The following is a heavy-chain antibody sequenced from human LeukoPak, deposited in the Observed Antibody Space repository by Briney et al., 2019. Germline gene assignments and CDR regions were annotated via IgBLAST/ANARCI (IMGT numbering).Heavy chain of an antibody. J-gene: IGHJ4*02. CDR3: ARVRDNACDY. V-gene: IGHV1-2*02. D-gene: IGHD2-2*01. CDR1: GYMFSDYY. CDR2: LRGDTGDT. Sequence: ASVTVSCKTSGYMFSDYYRHWVRQAPGQGLEWMGWLRGDTGDTDSPQKFKGRVTMTRDTATNTAYMQLSRLTYDDTAMYFCARVRDNACDYWGQGTLVTVSS.